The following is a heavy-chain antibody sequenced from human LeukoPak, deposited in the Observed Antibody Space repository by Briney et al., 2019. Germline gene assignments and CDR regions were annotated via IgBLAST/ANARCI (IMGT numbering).Heavy chain of an antibody. Sequence: PGRSLRLSCAASGFTFSSYGMHWVRQAPGKGLEWVSAISGSSGSTYYADSVKGRFTISRDNSKNTLYLQMNSLRAEDTAVYYCAKATYYYDSSGYYYVVDLDYWGQGTLVTVSS. CDR1: GFTFSSYG. CDR2: ISGSSGST. CDR3: AKATYYYDSSGYYYVVDLDY. J-gene: IGHJ4*02. V-gene: IGHV3-23*01. D-gene: IGHD3-22*01.